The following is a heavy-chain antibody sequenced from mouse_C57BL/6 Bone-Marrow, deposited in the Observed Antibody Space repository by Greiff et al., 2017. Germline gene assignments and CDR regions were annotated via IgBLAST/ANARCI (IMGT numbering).Heavy chain of an antibody. CDR1: GYAFSSSW. CDR3: ARGVYYYGSSPDY. CDR2: IYPGDGDT. V-gene: IGHV1-82*01. D-gene: IGHD1-1*01. J-gene: IGHJ2*01. Sequence: VQLQESGPELVKPGASVKISCKASGYAFSSSWMNWVKQRPGKGLEWIGRIYPGDGDTNYNGKFKGKATLTADKSSSTAYMQLSSLTSEDSAVYFCARGVYYYGSSPDYWGQGTTLTVSS.